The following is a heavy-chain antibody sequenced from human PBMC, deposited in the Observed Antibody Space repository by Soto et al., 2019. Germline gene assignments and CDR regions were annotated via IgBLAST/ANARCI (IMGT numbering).Heavy chain of an antibody. CDR2: INRSGNT. D-gene: IGHD6-19*01. CDR3: ARASSGWYNPHLDY. Sequence: PSETLSLTCAVYGGSFSGYYWSWIRQPPGKGLEWIGEINRSGNTNYNPSLKSRVTISVDKSKNQFSLKLSSVTAADTAVYYCARASSGWYNPHLDYWSQGTLVTVSS. CDR1: GGSFSGYY. J-gene: IGHJ4*02. V-gene: IGHV4-34*01.